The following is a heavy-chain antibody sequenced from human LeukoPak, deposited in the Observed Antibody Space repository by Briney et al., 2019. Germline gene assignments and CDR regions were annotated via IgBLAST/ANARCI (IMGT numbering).Heavy chain of an antibody. CDR2: ISCYNGDT. CDR3: ARGDQHDY. V-gene: IGHV1-18*01. Sequence: GASVKVSCKASGYPFSNHGITWVRQAPGQGLEWMGWISCYNGDTHYAQKFQGRVTMTTDKPTSTAYMELKSLRSDDTAVYYCARGDQHDYWGQGTLVTVSS. J-gene: IGHJ4*02. CDR1: GYPFSNHG. D-gene: IGHD3-16*01.